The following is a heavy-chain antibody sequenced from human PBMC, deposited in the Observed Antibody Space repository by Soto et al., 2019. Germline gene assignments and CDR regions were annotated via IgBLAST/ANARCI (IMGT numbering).Heavy chain of an antibody. CDR2: IYYSGST. CDR1: GGSISSSSYY. V-gene: IGHV4-39*01. CDR3: ARRSGIAVAGTELFDY. Sequence: SETLSLTCTVSGGSISSSSYYWGWIRQPPGKGLEWIGSIYYSGSTYYNPSLKSRVTISVDTSKNQFSLKLSSVTAADTAVYYCARRSGIAVAGTELFDYWGQGTLVTVSS. D-gene: IGHD6-19*01. J-gene: IGHJ4*02.